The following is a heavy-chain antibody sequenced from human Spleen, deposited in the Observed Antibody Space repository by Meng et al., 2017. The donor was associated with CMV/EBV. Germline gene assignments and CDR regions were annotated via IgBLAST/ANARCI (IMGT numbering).Heavy chain of an antibody. CDR1: GYTFTSYY. Sequence: ASVKVSCKASGYTFTSYYMHWVRQAPGQGLEWMGIINPSGGSTSYAQKLQGRVTMTRDTSTSTVYMELSSLRSEDTAVYYCAREFWPKYYDSSGYPYGMDVWGQGTTVTVSS. CDR2: INPSGGST. V-gene: IGHV1-46*01. CDR3: AREFWPKYYDSSGYPYGMDV. J-gene: IGHJ6*02. D-gene: IGHD3-22*01.